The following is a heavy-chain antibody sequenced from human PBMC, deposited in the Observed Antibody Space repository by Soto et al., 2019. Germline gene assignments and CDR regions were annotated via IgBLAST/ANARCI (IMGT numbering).Heavy chain of an antibody. CDR1: GFSLSTSGVG. J-gene: IGHJ5*02. CDR2: IYWDDDK. CDR3: AHGTESFDP. Sequence: QITLKESGPTLVKPTQTLTLTCTFSGFSLSTSGVGVAWIRQPPGKALEGLALIYWDDDKRYSPSVKSRLTITKDTAKNQVVLTMTKMDPVDTATYYCAHGTESFDPWGQGTLVTVSS. V-gene: IGHV2-5*02.